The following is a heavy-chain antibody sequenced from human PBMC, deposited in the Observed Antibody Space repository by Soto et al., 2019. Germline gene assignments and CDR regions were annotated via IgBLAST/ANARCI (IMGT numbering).Heavy chain of an antibody. V-gene: IGHV1-8*01. CDR1: GDTFTTYD. CDR2: INPNSGNI. CDR3: ARGRASGSYYLLDY. Sequence: ASVKVSCKASGDTFTTYDVNWVRQATGHGLEWMGWINPNSGNIGYAQRFQGRVTMTRDTAIRTAYMEVSSLRSDDTAVYYCARGRASGSYYLLDYWGQGTLVTVS. D-gene: IGHD3-10*01. J-gene: IGHJ4*02.